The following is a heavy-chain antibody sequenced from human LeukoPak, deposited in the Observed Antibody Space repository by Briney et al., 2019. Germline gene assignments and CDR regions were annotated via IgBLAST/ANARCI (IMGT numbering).Heavy chain of an antibody. Sequence: SETLSLTCTVSGGSISSYYWSWIRQPPGKGLEWIGYIYTSGSTNYNPSLKSRVTISVDTSKNQFSLKLSSVTAADTAVYYCARMPGIAAAGTYCMDVWGKGTTVTAFS. CDR1: GGSISSYY. CDR3: ARMPGIAAAGTYCMDV. D-gene: IGHD6-13*01. CDR2: IYTSGST. J-gene: IGHJ6*03. V-gene: IGHV4-4*09.